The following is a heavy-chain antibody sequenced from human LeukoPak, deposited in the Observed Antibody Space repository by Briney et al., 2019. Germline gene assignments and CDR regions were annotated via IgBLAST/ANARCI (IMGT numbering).Heavy chain of an antibody. CDR1: GGSISSGGYS. D-gene: IGHD6-19*01. J-gene: IGHJ4*02. Sequence: SETLSLTRAVSGGSISSGGYSWSWIRQPPGKGLEWIGYIYHSGSTYYNPSLKSRVTISVDRSKNQFSLKLSSVTAADTAVYYCARGLSSWYFDYWGQGTLVTVSS. CDR2: IYHSGST. CDR3: ARGLSSWYFDY. V-gene: IGHV4-30-2*01.